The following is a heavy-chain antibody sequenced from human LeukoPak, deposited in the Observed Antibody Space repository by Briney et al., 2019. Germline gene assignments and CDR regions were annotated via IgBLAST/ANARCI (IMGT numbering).Heavy chain of an antibody. CDR3: AKVAIYSSSWYSADY. Sequence: PGGSLRLSCVASGFTFSSYGMHWVRQAPGKGLEWVAFIRYDGSNKYYADSVKGRFTISRDNSKNTLYLQMNSLRAEDTAVYYCAKVAIYSSSWYSADYWGRGTLVTVSS. CDR2: IRYDGSNK. CDR1: GFTFSSYG. D-gene: IGHD6-13*01. J-gene: IGHJ4*02. V-gene: IGHV3-30*02.